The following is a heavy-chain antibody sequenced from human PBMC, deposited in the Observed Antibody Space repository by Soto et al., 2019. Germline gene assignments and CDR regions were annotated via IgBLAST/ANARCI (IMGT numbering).Heavy chain of an antibody. D-gene: IGHD2-2*01. CDR2: INDDGIST. J-gene: IGHJ6*02. V-gene: IGHV3-74*01. CDR3: ATDGSYAQHV. CDR1: GFTFSMYW. Sequence: GGSLRLSCAASGFTFSMYWMHWVRQVPGKGPEWVSRINDDGISTNYADSVKGRFTISRDNAKNTLYLQMNALRVEDTGVYYCATDGSYAQHVWGQGTTVTVSS.